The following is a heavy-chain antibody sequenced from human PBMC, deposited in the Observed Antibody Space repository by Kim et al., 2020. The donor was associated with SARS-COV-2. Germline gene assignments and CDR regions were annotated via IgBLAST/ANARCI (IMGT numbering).Heavy chain of an antibody. CDR2: IYSGGSST. CDR3: ASTYYDFWSGYWNY. Sequence: GGSLRLSCAASGFTFSSYAMSWVRQAPGKGLEWVSVIYSGGSSTYYADSVKGRFTISRDNSKNTLYLQVNSLRAEDTAVYYCASTYYDFWSGYWNYWGQGPLVTVSS. D-gene: IGHD3-3*01. V-gene: IGHV3-23*03. CDR1: GFTFSSYA. J-gene: IGHJ4*02.